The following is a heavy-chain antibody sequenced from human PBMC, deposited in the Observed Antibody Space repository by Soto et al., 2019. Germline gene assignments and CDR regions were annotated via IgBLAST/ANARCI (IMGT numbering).Heavy chain of an antibody. V-gene: IGHV4-30-2*01. Sequence: PSETLSLTCAVSGGSIRSGGYSWSWIRQPPGKGLEWIGYIYHSGSTYYNSSLKSRVTISVDRSKNQFSLKLSSVTAADTAVYFCARAFPAIFGVVPHPVVFDPWGQGTLVTVS. CDR2: IYHSGST. J-gene: IGHJ5*02. CDR3: ARAFPAIFGVVPHPVVFDP. D-gene: IGHD3-3*01. CDR1: GGSIRSGGYS.